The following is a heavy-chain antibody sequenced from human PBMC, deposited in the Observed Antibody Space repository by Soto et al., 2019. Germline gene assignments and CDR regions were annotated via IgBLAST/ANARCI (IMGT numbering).Heavy chain of an antibody. V-gene: IGHV4-59*12. CDR1: GGSISSYY. J-gene: IGHJ4*02. Sequence: PSETLSLTCTVSGGSISSYYWSWIRQPPGKGLEWIGYIYYSGSTNYNPSPKSRVTISVDKSKNQFSLKLSSVTAADTAVYYCARCGGAPIVLNAYSGQGTLVTVSS. CDR3: ARCGGAPIVLNAY. CDR2: IYYSGST. D-gene: IGHD1-26*01.